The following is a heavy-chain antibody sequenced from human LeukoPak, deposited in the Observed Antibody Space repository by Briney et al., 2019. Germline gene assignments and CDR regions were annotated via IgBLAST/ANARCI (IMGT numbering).Heavy chain of an antibody. CDR2: IWYDGSNK. J-gene: IGHJ4*02. CDR3: ARWGHYDSSGYCDY. V-gene: IGHV3-33*01. D-gene: IGHD3-22*01. Sequence: QPGGSLRLSCAASGFTFSSYGMHWVRQAPGKGLEWVAVIWYDGSNKHYADSVKGRFTISRDNSKNTLYLQMNSLRAEDTAVYYCARWGHYDSSGYCDYWGQGTLVTVSS. CDR1: GFTFSSYG.